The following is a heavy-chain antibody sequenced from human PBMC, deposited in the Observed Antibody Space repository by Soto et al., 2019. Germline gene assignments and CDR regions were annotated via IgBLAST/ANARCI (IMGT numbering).Heavy chain of an antibody. CDR3: ARGMTPPGAPAWYYFDS. V-gene: IGHV4-4*07. Sequence: QVQLQESGPGLMKPSETLSLTCSVSGASIAGSSYWSWIRQPAGKGLEWIGRFSLSGTTNYSPSLRSRVTMSADVSKNQFALRLTSVTAADTALYYCARGMTPPGAPAWYYFDSWGQGTLFTVS. CDR1: GASIAGSSY. CDR2: FSLSGTT. D-gene: IGHD2-8*02. J-gene: IGHJ4*02.